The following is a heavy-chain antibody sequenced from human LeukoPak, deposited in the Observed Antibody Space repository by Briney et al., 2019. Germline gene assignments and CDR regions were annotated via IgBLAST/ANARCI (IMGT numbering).Heavy chain of an antibody. CDR3: VIDRGAR. CDR1: GSTFSRSY. J-gene: IGHJ4*02. Sequence: PGRSLRLSCAAPGSTFSRSYMGWVRQAPGKGLKWVALMRLAGSVTYYVESAKGRFTISRDNTKNLLYLQMNNLRAEDTAVYYCVIDRGARWGQGTLVIASA. V-gene: IGHV3-7*01. CDR2: MRLAGSVT.